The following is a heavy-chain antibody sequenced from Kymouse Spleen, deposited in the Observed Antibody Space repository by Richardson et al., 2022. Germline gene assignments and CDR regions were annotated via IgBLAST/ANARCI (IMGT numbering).Heavy chain of an antibody. Sequence: QVQLQESGPGLVKPSETLSLTCTVSGGSVSSGSYYWSWIRQPPGKGLEWIGYIYYSGSTNYNPSLKSRVTISVDTSKNQFSLKLSSVTAADTAVYYCARDGVTYYYYYGMDVWGQGTTVTVSS. D-gene: IGHD2-21*02,IGHD4-17*01. CDR3: ARDGVTYYYYYGMDV. J-gene: IGHJ6*02. CDR2: IYYSGST. CDR1: GGSVSSGSYY. V-gene: IGHV4-61*01.